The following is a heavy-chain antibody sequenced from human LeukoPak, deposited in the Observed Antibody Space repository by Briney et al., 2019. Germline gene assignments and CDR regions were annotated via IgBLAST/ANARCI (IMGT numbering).Heavy chain of an antibody. J-gene: IGHJ5*02. D-gene: IGHD2-15*01. V-gene: IGHV1-8*01. CDR2: MNPDSGNT. CDR1: GYTFTSYD. CDR3: ATAYCSGGSCGAWFDP. Sequence: GASAKVSCKASGYTFTSYDINWVRQATGQGLEWMGWMNPDSGNTGYAQKFQGRVTMTRNTSISTAYMELSSLRSEDTAVYYCATAYCSGGSCGAWFDPWGQGTLVTVSS.